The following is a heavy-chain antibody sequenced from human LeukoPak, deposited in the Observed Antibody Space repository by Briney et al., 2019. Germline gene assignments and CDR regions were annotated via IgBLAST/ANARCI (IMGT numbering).Heavy chain of an antibody. D-gene: IGHD3-10*01. J-gene: IGHJ4*02. CDR2: INHSGST. Sequence: SETLSLTCAVYGGSFSGYYWSWIRQPPGKVLEWIGEINHSGSTNYNPSLKSRVTISVDTSKNQFSLKPSSVTAADTAVYYCARVLTMVRGVVGQYYFDYWGQGTLVTVSS. V-gene: IGHV4-34*01. CDR1: GGSFSGYY. CDR3: ARVLTMVRGVVGQYYFDY.